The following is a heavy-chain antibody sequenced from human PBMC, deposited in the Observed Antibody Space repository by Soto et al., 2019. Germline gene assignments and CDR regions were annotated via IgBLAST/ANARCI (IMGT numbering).Heavy chain of an antibody. CDR2: IKSKTDGGTT. V-gene: IGHV3-15*01. CDR1: GGSFSGYS. CDR3: TTDGLGR. J-gene: IGHJ3*01. Sequence: LTGAVYGGSFSGYSWSWVRQAPGKGLEWVGRIKSKTDGGTTDYAAPVKGRFTISRDDSKNTLYLQMNSLKTEDTAVYYCTTDGLGRWGQGTMVTVSS.